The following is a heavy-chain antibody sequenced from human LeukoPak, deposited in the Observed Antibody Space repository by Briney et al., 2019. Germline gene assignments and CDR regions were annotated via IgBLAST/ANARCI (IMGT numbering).Heavy chain of an antibody. J-gene: IGHJ4*02. V-gene: IGHV3-30*03. CDR1: GFTFSSYG. CDR2: ISYDGSNK. D-gene: IGHD1-26*01. CDR3: TEGGSDY. Sequence: PGRSLRLSCAASGFTFSSYGMHWVRQAPGKGLEWVAGISYDGSNKYYADSVKGRFTISRDNSKNTLYLQMNSLRAEDAAVYYCTEGGSDYWGQGTLVTVSS.